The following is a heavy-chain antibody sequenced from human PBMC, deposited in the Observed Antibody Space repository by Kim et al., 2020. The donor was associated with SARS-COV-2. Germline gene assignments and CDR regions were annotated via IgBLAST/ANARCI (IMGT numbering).Heavy chain of an antibody. CDR2: ISSSSSTI. CDR3: ARDRAARRSSGWNDDYYYYGMDV. D-gene: IGHD6-19*01. J-gene: IGHJ6*02. CDR1: GFTFSSYS. V-gene: IGHV3-48*04. Sequence: GGSLRLSCAAYGFTFSSYSMNWVRQAPGKGLEWVSYISSSSSTIYYADSVKGRFTISRDNAKNSLYLQMNSLRAEDTAVYYCARDRAARRSSGWNDDYYYYGMDVWGQGTTVTVSS.